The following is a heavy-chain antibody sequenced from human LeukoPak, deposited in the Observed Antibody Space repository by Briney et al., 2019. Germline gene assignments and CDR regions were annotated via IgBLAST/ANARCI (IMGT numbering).Heavy chain of an antibody. J-gene: IGHJ6*02. V-gene: IGHV4-59*08. D-gene: IGHD3-16*01. CDR2: IYYSGST. CDR1: GFTFSNSG. Sequence: GSLRLSCAASGFTFSNSGMHWVRQPPGKGLEWVGYIYYSGSTSYNPSLKSRVTISVDASKNQFSLKLSSVTAADTAVYYCARHFTGPGTYTPYFGMDVWGQGTTVTVSS. CDR3: ARHFTGPGTYTPYFGMDV.